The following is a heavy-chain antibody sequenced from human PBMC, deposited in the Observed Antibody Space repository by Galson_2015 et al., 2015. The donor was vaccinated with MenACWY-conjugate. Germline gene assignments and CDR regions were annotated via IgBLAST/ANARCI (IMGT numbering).Heavy chain of an antibody. CDR1: GFTVSSNY. CDR3: AKGGWFGETPLDY. D-gene: IGHD3-10*01. J-gene: IGHJ4*02. Sequence: SLRLSCAASGFTVSSNYMSWVRQAPGKGLEWVSVIYSGGSTYYADSVKGRFTISRDNSKNTLYLQMNSLRAEDTAVYYCAKGGWFGETPLDYWGQGTLVTVSS. CDR2: IYSGGST. V-gene: IGHV3-66*01.